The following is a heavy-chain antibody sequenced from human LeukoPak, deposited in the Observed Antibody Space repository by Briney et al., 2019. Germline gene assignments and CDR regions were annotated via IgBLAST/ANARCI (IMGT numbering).Heavy chain of an antibody. Sequence: GGSLRLSCAASGFTFSSYWMHWVRQAPGKGLVWVSSINSDGSSTSYADSVKGRFTISRDNAKNTLYLQMNSLRAEDTAVYYCARDHVGYGDFTNWFDPWGQGTLVTVSS. CDR2: INSDGSST. D-gene: IGHD4-17*01. V-gene: IGHV3-74*01. J-gene: IGHJ5*02. CDR1: GFTFSSYW. CDR3: ARDHVGYGDFTNWFDP.